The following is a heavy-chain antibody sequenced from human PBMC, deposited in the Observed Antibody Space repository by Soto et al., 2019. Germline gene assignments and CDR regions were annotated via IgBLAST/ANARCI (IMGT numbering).Heavy chain of an antibody. CDR3: ARDLVDYDFWGGYPIRSDYYYGMDV. V-gene: IGHV1-18*01. CDR1: GYTFTSYG. J-gene: IGHJ6*02. D-gene: IGHD3-3*01. CDR2: ISAYNGNT. Sequence: QVQLVQSGAEVKKPGASVKVSCKASGYTFTSYGISWVRQAPGQGLEWMGWISAYNGNTNYAQKLQGRVTMTTDTSTSTAYKELRSLRFDDTAVYYWARDLVDYDFWGGYPIRSDYYYGMDVWGQGTTVTVSS.